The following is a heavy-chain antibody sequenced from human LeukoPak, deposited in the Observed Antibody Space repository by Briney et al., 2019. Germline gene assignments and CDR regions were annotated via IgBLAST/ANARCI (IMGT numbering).Heavy chain of an antibody. Sequence: SETLSLTCAVSGGSINSSNWWSWVRQPPGKGLEWIGEIYHSGSTNYNPSLKSRVTISVDKSKNQFSLKLSSVTAADTAVYYCARRVGSGSYYSTFDYWGQGTLVTVSS. CDR3: ARRVGSGSYYSTFDY. D-gene: IGHD3-10*01. CDR2: IYHSGST. CDR1: GGSINSSNW. J-gene: IGHJ4*02. V-gene: IGHV4-4*02.